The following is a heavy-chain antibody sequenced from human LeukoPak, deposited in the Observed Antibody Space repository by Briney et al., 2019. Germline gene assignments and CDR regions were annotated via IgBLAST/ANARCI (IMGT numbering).Heavy chain of an antibody. CDR1: GGSIGSGSYY. J-gene: IGHJ3*02. CDR2: IYTSGST. Sequence: PSETLSLTCTVSGGSIGSGSYYWSWIRQPAGKGLEWIGRIYTSGSTNYNPSLKSRVTISVDTSKNQFSLKLSSVTAADTAVYYCARERMTGDAFDIWGQGTMVTVSS. V-gene: IGHV4-61*02. CDR3: ARERMTGDAFDI. D-gene: IGHD2-8*01.